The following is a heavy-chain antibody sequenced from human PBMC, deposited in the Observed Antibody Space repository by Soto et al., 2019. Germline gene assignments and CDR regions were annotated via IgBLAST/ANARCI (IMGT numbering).Heavy chain of an antibody. Sequence: PGGSLRLSCAASGFTFSSYAMSWVRQAPGKGLEWVSAISGSGGSTYYADSVKGRFTISRDNSKNTLYLQMNSLRAEDTAVYYCAKEGEEYSTLLMQYNWFDPWGQGTLVTVS. CDR2: ISGSGGST. CDR3: AKEGEEYSTLLMQYNWFDP. D-gene: IGHD2-8*01. V-gene: IGHV3-23*01. J-gene: IGHJ5*02. CDR1: GFTFSSYA.